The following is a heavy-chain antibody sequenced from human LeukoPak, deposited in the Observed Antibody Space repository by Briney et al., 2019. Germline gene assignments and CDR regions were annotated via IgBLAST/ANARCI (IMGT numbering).Heavy chain of an antibody. CDR2: IYHSGST. Sequence: PSETLSLTCTVSGYSISSGYYWGWIRQPPGKGLEWIGSIYHSGSTYYNPSLKSRVTISVDTSKNQFSLKLSSVTAADTAVYYCARDQRVAASVSIDYWGQGTLVTVSS. V-gene: IGHV4-38-2*02. CDR1: GYSISSGYY. J-gene: IGHJ4*02. D-gene: IGHD6-6*01. CDR3: ARDQRVAASVSIDY.